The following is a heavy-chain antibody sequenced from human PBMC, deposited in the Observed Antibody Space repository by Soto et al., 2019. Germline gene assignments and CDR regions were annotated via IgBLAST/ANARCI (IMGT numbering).Heavy chain of an antibody. V-gene: IGHV3-23*01. D-gene: IGHD6-13*01. CDR2: ISGGGGTT. CDR3: AKDQAAGGTISRYFQD. CDR1: GFTFSSYG. Sequence: EVQLLESGGGLVQPEGSLRLSCEASGFTFSSYGMSWVRQAPGKGLEWVSGISGGGGTTYYADSVKGRFTISRDNSKNILYLQVNSLRAEDTAVYYCAKDQAAGGTISRYFQDWGQGTLVTVSS. J-gene: IGHJ1*01.